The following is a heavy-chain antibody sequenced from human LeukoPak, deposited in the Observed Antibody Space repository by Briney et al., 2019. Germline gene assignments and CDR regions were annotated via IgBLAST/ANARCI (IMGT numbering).Heavy chain of an antibody. J-gene: IGHJ3*02. D-gene: IGHD2-2*01. CDR3: ARRYCSSTSCYGAFDI. Sequence: GESLKISCKASGDSFTSYWIGWVRQMPGKGLEWMGIIYPGDSDTRYSPSFQGQVTVSADKSISTAYLQWSSLKASDTAMYYCARRYCSSTSCYGAFDIWGQGTMVTVSS. V-gene: IGHV5-51*01. CDR2: IYPGDSDT. CDR1: GDSFTSYW.